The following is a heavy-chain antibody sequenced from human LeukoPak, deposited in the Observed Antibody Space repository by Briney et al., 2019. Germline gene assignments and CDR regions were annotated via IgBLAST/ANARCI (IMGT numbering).Heavy chain of an antibody. CDR1: GFTFSRSW. J-gene: IGHJ4*02. V-gene: IGHV4-34*01. D-gene: IGHD5-18*01. CDR2: INHSGST. Sequence: GSLRLSCVASGFTFSRSWMSWVRRAPGKGLEWIGEINHSGSTNYNPSLKSRVTISVDTSKNQFSLKLSSVTAADTAVYYCARGYSYGYIFRYWGQGTLVTVSS. CDR3: ARGYSYGYIFRY.